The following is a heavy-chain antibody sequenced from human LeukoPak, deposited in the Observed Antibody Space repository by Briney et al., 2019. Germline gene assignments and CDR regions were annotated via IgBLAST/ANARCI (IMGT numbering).Heavy chain of an antibody. J-gene: IGHJ4*02. Sequence: GGSLRLSCAASGFTFSGSAMHWVRQASGKGLEWVGRIRSKANSYATAYAASVKGRFTISRDDSKNTAYLQMNSLKTEDTAVYYCARGLSETGTRFDYWGQGTLVTVSS. CDR1: GFTFSGSA. CDR2: IRSKANSYAT. V-gene: IGHV3-73*01. D-gene: IGHD1-14*01. CDR3: ARGLSETGTRFDY.